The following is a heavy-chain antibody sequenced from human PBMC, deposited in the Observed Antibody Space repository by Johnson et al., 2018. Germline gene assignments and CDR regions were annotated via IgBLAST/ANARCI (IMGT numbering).Heavy chain of an antibody. CDR3: ARDGSDSDGKRVEYAFDI. J-gene: IGHJ3*02. CDR1: GYTFTSYS. D-gene: IGHD2-21*02. V-gene: IGHV1-46*01. Sequence: QVQLVQSGAAVKKPGASVKVCCKASGYTFTSYSMHWVRQAPGQGLEWMGIINPDGGSTGYPQKFQVRVIMTRDTSTSTVYRDLRSLRSEDTAVYYGARDGSDSDGKRVEYAFDIWGQGTMVTVSS. CDR2: INPDGGST.